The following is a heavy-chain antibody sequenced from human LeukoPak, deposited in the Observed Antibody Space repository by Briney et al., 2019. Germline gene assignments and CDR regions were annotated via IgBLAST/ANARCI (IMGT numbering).Heavy chain of an antibody. CDR2: INSDGIST. CDR3: ARDGNYYDSSGPADY. D-gene: IGHD3-22*01. Sequence: GRSLRLSCAASRFTFSRYWMHWVRQAPGKGLVWVSRINSDGISTSYADAVKGRFTISRDNAKNTLYLQMNSLRAEDTAVYYCARDGNYYDSSGPADYWGRGTLVTVSS. V-gene: IGHV3-74*01. CDR1: RFTFSRYW. J-gene: IGHJ4*02.